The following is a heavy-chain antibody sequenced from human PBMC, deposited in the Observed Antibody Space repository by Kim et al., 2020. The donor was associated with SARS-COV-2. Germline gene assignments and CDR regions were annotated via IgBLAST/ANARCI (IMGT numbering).Heavy chain of an antibody. D-gene: IGHD2-15*01. CDR1: GFTFSSYA. CDR3: ARELVGKTEVDS. J-gene: IGHJ4*02. V-gene: IGHV3-23*01. CDR2: ISNLDGGT. Sequence: GGSLRLSCAASGFTFSSYAMNWVRQAPGKGLEWVSTISNLDGGTYYADSAKGRFTISTDNSRNTLFLQMSRLRAEDTAVYYCARELVGKTEVDSWGQGTLVAVSS.